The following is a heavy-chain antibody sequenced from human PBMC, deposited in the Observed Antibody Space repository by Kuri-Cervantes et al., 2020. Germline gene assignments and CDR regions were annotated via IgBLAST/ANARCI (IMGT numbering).Heavy chain of an antibody. J-gene: IGHJ2*01. D-gene: IGHD4-23*01. V-gene: IGHV4-39*07. Sequence: GSLRLSCTVSGCSISSSSYYWGWIRQPPGTGLEWIGSIYYSGSTNYNPSLKSRVTISVDTSKNQFSLKLSSVTAADTAVYYCARGDYGGNGWYFDLWGRGTLVTVSS. CDR3: ARGDYGGNGWYFDL. CDR2: IYYSGST. CDR1: GCSISSSSYY.